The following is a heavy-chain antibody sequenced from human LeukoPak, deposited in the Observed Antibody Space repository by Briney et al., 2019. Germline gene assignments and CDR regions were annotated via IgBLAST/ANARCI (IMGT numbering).Heavy chain of an antibody. V-gene: IGHV3-30-3*01. CDR3: AGDGLRYFDWLWDWFDP. CDR2: ISYDGSNK. CDR1: GFTFSSYA. J-gene: IGHJ5*02. D-gene: IGHD3-9*01. Sequence: PGGSLRLSCAASGFTFSSYAMHWVRQAPGKGLEWVAVISYDGSNKYYADSVKGRFTISRDNSKNTLYLQMNSLRAEDTAVYYCAGDGLRYFDWLWDWFDPWGQGTLVTVSS.